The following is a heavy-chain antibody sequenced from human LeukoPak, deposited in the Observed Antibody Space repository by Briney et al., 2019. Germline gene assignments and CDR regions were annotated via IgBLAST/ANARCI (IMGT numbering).Heavy chain of an antibody. Sequence: ASVKVSCKAFGYTFTSNYMHWVRQAPGQGPEWMGVISPSGGSTTYAQKFQGRVTMTRDTSISTAYMELSRLRSDDTAVYYCARDRVAAAGTFWFDPWGQGTLVTVSS. V-gene: IGHV1-46*01. J-gene: IGHJ5*02. CDR1: GYTFTSNY. CDR3: ARDRVAAAGTFWFDP. D-gene: IGHD6-13*01. CDR2: ISPSGGST.